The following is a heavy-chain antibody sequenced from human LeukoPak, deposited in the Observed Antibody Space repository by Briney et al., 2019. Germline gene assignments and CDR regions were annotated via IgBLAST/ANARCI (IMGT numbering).Heavy chain of an antibody. D-gene: IGHD2-15*01. Sequence: PSETLSLTCAVYGGSFSGYYWSWIRQPPGKGLEWIGEINHSGSTNYNASLKSRVTISVDTSKNQFSLKLSSVTAADTAVYYCARGRVVVVAANNWFDPWGQGTLVTVSS. CDR3: ARGRVVVVAANNWFDP. V-gene: IGHV4-34*01. CDR1: GGSFSGYY. J-gene: IGHJ5*02. CDR2: INHSGST.